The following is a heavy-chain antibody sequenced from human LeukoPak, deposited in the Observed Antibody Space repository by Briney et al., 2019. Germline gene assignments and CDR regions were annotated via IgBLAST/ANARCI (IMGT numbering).Heavy chain of an antibody. V-gene: IGHV3-33*01. CDR3: ARRQGAACDI. CDR2: IWSDGSNK. CDR1: GFTFSSYD. D-gene: IGHD4/OR15-4a*01. J-gene: IGHJ3*02. Sequence: GRSLRLSCAASGFTFSSYDMHWVRQAPGRGLEWVALIWSDGSNKYYADSVKGRFTISRDNSENTLYLQMNSLRAEDTAVYYCARRQGAACDIWGRGTMVTVSS.